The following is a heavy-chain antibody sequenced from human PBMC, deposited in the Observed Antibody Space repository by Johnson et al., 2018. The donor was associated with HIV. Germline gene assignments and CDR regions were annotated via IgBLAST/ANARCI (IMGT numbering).Heavy chain of an antibody. J-gene: IGHJ3*01. V-gene: IGHV3-30-3*01. CDR2: ISYDVSNK. CDR3: AGEGVSGSYYDAFDL. D-gene: IGHD1-26*01. Sequence: QVQLVESGGGVVQPGRSLRLSCAASGFTFSSYAMLWVRQAPGKGLEWVAVISYDVSNKYYADSVKARFTISRAKSKNTLFLQMDSLRADDTAVYYCAGEGVSGSYYDAFDLWGQGTMVTVSS. CDR1: GFTFSSYA.